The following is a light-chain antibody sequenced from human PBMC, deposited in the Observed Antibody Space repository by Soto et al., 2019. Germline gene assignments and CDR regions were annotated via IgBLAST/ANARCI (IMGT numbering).Light chain of an antibody. V-gene: IGKV1-6*01. Sequence: AIQMTHSPSSLSASVGDRLAISCRASQDIRNTLAWYQQKPGEAPKLLIFAASNLQSGVPSRFSGSGSVTDFTLAITGLQPEDFATYYCLQYYNFSWTFGQGTKVDIK. CDR2: AAS. CDR1: QDIRNT. CDR3: LQYYNFSWT. J-gene: IGKJ1*01.